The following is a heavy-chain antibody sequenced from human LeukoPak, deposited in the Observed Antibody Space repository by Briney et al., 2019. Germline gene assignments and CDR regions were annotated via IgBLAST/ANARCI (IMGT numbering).Heavy chain of an antibody. Sequence: SETPSLTCTVSGGSISSYYWSWIRQPPGKGLEWIGYIYYSGSTNYNPSLKSRVTISVDTSKNQFSLKLSSVTAADTAVYYCARHGYYDSSGYYPVDAFDIWGQGTMVTVSS. J-gene: IGHJ3*02. CDR3: ARHGYYDSSGYYPVDAFDI. V-gene: IGHV4-59*08. D-gene: IGHD3-22*01. CDR2: IYYSGST. CDR1: GGSISSYY.